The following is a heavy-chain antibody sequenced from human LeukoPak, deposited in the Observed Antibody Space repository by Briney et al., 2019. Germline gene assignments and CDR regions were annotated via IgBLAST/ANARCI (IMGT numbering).Heavy chain of an antibody. CDR2: ISSSSSYI. D-gene: IGHD5-12*01. Sequence: GGSLRLSCAASGFTFSTYSMNWVRQAPGKGLEWVSSISSSSSYIYYADSVKGRFTISRDNAKNSLYLQMNSLRAEDTAVYYCARFGIVATIIGSWFDPWGQGTLVTVSS. J-gene: IGHJ5*02. V-gene: IGHV3-21*01. CDR1: GFTFSTYS. CDR3: ARFGIVATIIGSWFDP.